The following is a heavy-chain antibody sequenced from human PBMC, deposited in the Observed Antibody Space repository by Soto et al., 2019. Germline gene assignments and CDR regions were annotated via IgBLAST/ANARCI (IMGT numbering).Heavy chain of an antibody. D-gene: IGHD1-1*01. Sequence: DVQLLESGGGLVQPGKSLKLSCAASGFPFDIYTMSWVRQAPGKGVEWVSLKGGSGGGTNYAASVRGRFTTTRDNSKNTLYLHMRSLRPEDTAMYYCVNTRGLLDYWGQGTLVTVSS. CDR2: KGGSGGGT. CDR1: GFPFDIYT. J-gene: IGHJ4*02. CDR3: VNTRGLLDY. V-gene: IGHV3-23*01.